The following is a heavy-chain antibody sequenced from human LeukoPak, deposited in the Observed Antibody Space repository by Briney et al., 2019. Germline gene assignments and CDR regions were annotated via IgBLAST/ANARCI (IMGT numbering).Heavy chain of an antibody. J-gene: IGHJ6*02. D-gene: IGHD4-17*01. CDR1: GYTFTGYY. CDR2: IIPIFGTA. V-gene: IGHV1-69*13. Sequence: ASVKVSCKASGYTFTGYYMHWVRQAPGQGLEWMGVIIPIFGTANYAQKFQGRVTITADESTSTAYMELSSLRSEDTAVYYCVRGTVTTFYYYYGMDVWGQGTTVTVSS. CDR3: VRGTVTTFYYYYGMDV.